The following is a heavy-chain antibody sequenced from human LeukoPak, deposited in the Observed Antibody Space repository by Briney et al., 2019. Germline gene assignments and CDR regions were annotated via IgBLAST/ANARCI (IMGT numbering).Heavy chain of an antibody. CDR1: GGSISSSSYY. D-gene: IGHD6-13*01. V-gene: IGHV4-39*01. Sequence: SETLSLTCTVSGGSISSSSYYWGWIRQPPGKGLEWIGSIYYSGSTYYNPSLKSRVTISVDTSKNQFSLKLSSVTAADTAVYYCAGTPTTYSSSWYLDPWGQGTLVTVSS. J-gene: IGHJ5*02. CDR3: AGTPTTYSSSWYLDP. CDR2: IYYSGST.